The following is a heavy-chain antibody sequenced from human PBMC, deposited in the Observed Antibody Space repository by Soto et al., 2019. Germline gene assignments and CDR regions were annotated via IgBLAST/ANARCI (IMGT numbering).Heavy chain of an antibody. CDR3: ARGRGVANNCLVLFDY. CDR2: INPNSGDI. J-gene: IGHJ4*02. Sequence: QVQLVQSGAEVKKPGTSVKVSCEASGYTFTDYYMHWVRQVPGQGLEWMGWINPNSGDIKYAQKFQGRVAVTRDTSITTVYMELSRLTSDDTAVYYCARGRGVANNCLVLFDYWGQGTLVTVSS. D-gene: IGHD5-12*01. CDR1: GYTFTDYY. V-gene: IGHV1-2*02.